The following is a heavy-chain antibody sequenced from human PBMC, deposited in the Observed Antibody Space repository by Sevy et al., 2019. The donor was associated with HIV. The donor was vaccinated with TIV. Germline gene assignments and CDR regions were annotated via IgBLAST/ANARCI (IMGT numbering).Heavy chain of an antibody. CDR3: ARESYDILPGSRGMDV. J-gene: IGHJ6*02. Sequence: SETLSLTCTGSGGSISSYYWSWIRQPPGKRLEWIGYIYYSGSTNYNPSLKSRVTISVDTSKNQFSLKLRSVTAADTAVYYCARESYDILPGSRGMDVWGQGTTVTVSS. CDR1: GGSISSYY. CDR2: IYYSGST. V-gene: IGHV4-59*01. D-gene: IGHD3-9*01.